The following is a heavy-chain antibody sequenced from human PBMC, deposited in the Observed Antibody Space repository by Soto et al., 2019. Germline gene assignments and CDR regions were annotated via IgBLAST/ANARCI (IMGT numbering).Heavy chain of an antibody. CDR1: GGSFSGYY. CDR2: INHSGST. CDR3: ARGVGGSSWYNYYMDV. D-gene: IGHD6-13*01. Sequence: SETLSLTCAVYGGSFSGYYWSWIRQPPGKGLEWIGEINHSGSTNYNPSLKSRVTISVDTSKNQFSLKLSSVTAADTAVYYCARGVGGSSWYNYYMDVWGKGTTVTVSS. V-gene: IGHV4-34*01. J-gene: IGHJ6*03.